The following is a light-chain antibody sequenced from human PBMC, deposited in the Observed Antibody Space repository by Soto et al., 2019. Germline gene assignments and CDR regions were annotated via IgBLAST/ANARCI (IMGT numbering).Light chain of an antibody. V-gene: IGKV1-5*01. Sequence: DIQMTHSPSTLSASVRDRVTITFRASQSIGRWLAWYQQKPGKAPNLLIYDASSLESGVPSRFSGSGSETEFTLTISSLQPDDFATYYCQQYNTYWTFGQGTKVDI. CDR2: DAS. CDR3: QQYNTYWT. J-gene: IGKJ1*01. CDR1: QSIGRW.